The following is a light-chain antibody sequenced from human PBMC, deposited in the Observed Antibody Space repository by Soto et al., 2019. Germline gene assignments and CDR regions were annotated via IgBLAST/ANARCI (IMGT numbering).Light chain of an antibody. Sequence: DIVMTQSPDSLAVSLGERATINCKSSQSVLFSSNNKNYLAWYQQKPGQPPKLLIYWASTRESGVPDRFSGSGSGTDFSLTISSLQADDVAVYYCQQYYITPYTFGQGTKLAV. CDR2: WAS. J-gene: IGKJ2*01. CDR1: QSVLFSSNNKNY. V-gene: IGKV4-1*01. CDR3: QQYYITPYT.